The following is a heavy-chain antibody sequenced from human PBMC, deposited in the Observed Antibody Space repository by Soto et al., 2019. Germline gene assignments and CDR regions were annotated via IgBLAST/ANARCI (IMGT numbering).Heavy chain of an antibody. CDR1: GFTFSTYE. Sequence: GSLRLSCAASGFTFSTYEMNWVRQAPGKGLEWLSYISSSGSTIYYADSVKGRITISRDNAKNSLYLQMNSLRAEDTAVYYCASFFTLVRGVIHYGLDVWGKGTTVTVSS. CDR2: ISSSGSTI. D-gene: IGHD3-10*01. J-gene: IGHJ6*04. V-gene: IGHV3-48*03. CDR3: ASFFTLVRGVIHYGLDV.